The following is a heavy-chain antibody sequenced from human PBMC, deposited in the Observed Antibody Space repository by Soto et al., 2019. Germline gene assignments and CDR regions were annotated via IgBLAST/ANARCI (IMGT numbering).Heavy chain of an antibody. D-gene: IGHD2-15*01. CDR1: GGSISSYY. Sequence: SETLSLTCTVSGGSISSYYWSWIRQPAGKGLEWIGRIYTSGSTNYNPSLKSRVTMSVDTSKNQFSLKLSSVTAADTAVYYCARDGRGYCSGGSCAPGPYYYYGMDVWGQGTTVTVSS. J-gene: IGHJ6*02. V-gene: IGHV4-4*07. CDR3: ARDGRGYCSGGSCAPGPYYYYGMDV. CDR2: IYTSGST.